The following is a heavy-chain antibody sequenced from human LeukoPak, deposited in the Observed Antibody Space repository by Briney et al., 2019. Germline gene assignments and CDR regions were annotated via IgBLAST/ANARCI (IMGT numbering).Heavy chain of an antibody. D-gene: IGHD2-2*01. CDR1: GFIFSDYT. Sequence: PGGSLRLSCAASGFIFSDYTMNWVRQAPGKGLEWVAVISYDGSEKYYADSVKGRFTITRDNSKNTLSLQMNSLRAEDTAVYYCVRDPEYSTSDHWGQGTLVTVSS. J-gene: IGHJ4*02. CDR2: ISYDGSEK. CDR3: VRDPEYSTSDH. V-gene: IGHV3-30*04.